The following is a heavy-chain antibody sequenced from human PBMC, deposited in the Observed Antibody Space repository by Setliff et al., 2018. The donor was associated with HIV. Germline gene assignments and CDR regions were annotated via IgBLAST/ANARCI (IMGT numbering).Heavy chain of an antibody. CDR1: GYSISSGYF. CDR2: LYHSGTN. J-gene: IGHJ4*02. V-gene: IGHV4-38-2*01. CDR3: ARQVGSQYSYWAYYFDS. Sequence: LSLTCAVSGYSISSGYFWGWIRQPPGKGLEWIGSLYHSGTNFYNPSLKSRVTISLDTSTNRFSLKLNSVTAADTAIYYCARQVGSQYSYWAYYFDSWGQGALVTAPQ. D-gene: IGHD5-18*01.